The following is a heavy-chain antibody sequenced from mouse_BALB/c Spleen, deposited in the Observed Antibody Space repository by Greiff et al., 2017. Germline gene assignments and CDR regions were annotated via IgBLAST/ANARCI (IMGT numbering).Heavy chain of an antibody. CDR3: ARCDYDGAWFAY. CDR1: GYAFSSYW. J-gene: IGHJ3*01. D-gene: IGHD2-4*01. V-gene: IGHV1-80*01. Sequence: QVQLKQSGPELVKPGASVKISCKASGYAFSSYWMNWVKQRPGQGLEWIGQIYPGDGDTNYNGKFKGKATLTADKSSSTAYMQLSSLTSEDSAVYFCARCDYDGAWFAYWGQGTLVTVSA. CDR2: IYPGDGDT.